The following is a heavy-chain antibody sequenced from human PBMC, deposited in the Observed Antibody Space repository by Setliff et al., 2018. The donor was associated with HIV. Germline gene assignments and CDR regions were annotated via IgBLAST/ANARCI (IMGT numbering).Heavy chain of an antibody. V-gene: IGHV1-69-2*01. CDR2: VDPENPKT. J-gene: IGHJ6*03. CDR3: ASERSRGNYYYSMDV. CDR1: QSLVTHYH. Sequence: ASVKVSCKASQSLVTHYHLHWVRRAPGRGLEWVGLVDPENPKTIYAEKFHGRVTITADTSTDTAYMELRSLTSDDTAIYYCASERSRGNYYYSMDVWGRGTTVTVSS.